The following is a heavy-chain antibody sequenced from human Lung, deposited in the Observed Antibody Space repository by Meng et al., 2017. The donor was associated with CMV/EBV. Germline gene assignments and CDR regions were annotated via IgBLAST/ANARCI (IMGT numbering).Heavy chain of an antibody. Sequence: SXKISCVVSGFTFSHYATHWVRQAPGKGLEWVAVISYDGSKMYYADSVRGRFTISRDNSKNTLFLQMNSLRAEDTAVYYCARSITIFQIDYWGQGTLVTFSS. V-gene: IGHV3-30-3*01. CDR2: ISYDGSKM. J-gene: IGHJ4*02. D-gene: IGHD3-9*01. CDR3: ARSITIFQIDY. CDR1: GFTFSHYA.